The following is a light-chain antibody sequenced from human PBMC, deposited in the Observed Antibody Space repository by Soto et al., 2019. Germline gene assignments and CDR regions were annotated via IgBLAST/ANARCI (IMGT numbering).Light chain of an antibody. CDR3: QQYNSSPIT. CDR1: QSISSW. J-gene: IGKJ5*01. Sequence: DIQMTQSPSTLSASVGDRVTITCRASQSISSWLAWYQQKPGKAPKLLIYKASSLESGVPSRFSGSGSGTEFTLTISSLQPDDFATYYCQQYNSSPITFGQGTRLE. CDR2: KAS. V-gene: IGKV1-5*03.